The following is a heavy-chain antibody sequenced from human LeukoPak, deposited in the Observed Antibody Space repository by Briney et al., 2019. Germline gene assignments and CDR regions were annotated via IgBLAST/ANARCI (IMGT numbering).Heavy chain of an antibody. V-gene: IGHV6-1*01. J-gene: IGHJ4*02. Sequence: SQTLSLTCAISGDSVSSNNAAWNWIRQSPSRGLEWPGRTYHRSTWYDDYVVSVRSRLTITPDISKNQVSLQLNSVTPEDTAVYYCTREVAGTGGFDYWGQGITVTVSS. CDR1: GDSVSSNNAA. CDR3: TREVAGTGGFDY. CDR2: TYHRSTWYD. D-gene: IGHD6-13*01.